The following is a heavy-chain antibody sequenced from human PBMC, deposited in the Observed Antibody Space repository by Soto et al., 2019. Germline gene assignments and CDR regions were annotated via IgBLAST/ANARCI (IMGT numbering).Heavy chain of an antibody. CDR3: ARDGCSGGSCQVMEYYDIYV. J-gene: IGHJ6*03. Sequence: SETLSLTCTVSGGSISSGGYYWSWIRQHPGKGLEWIGYIYYSGSTYYNPSLKSRVTISVDTSKNQFSLKLSSVTAADTAVYYCARDGCSGGSCQVMEYYDIYVWCKGTAVTVS. CDR2: IYYSGST. V-gene: IGHV4-31*03. D-gene: IGHD2-15*01. CDR1: GGSISSGGYY.